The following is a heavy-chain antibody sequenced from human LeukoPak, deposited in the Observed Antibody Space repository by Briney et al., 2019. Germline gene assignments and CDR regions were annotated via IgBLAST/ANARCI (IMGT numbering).Heavy chain of an antibody. CDR3: ARDFLVGATTAFDI. D-gene: IGHD1-26*01. V-gene: IGHV4-38-2*02. CDR2: IYHSGST. Sequence: SETLSLTCTVSGYSISSGYYRGWIRQPPGKGLEWIGSIYHSGSTYYNPSLKSRVTISVDTSKNQFSLKLSSVTAADTAVYYCARDFLVGATTAFDIWGQGTMVTVSS. CDR1: GYSISSGYY. J-gene: IGHJ3*02.